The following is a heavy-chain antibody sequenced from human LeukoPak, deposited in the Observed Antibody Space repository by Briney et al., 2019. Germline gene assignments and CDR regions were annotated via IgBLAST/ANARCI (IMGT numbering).Heavy chain of an antibody. V-gene: IGHV4-39*07. CDR3: ARVYSRYYYYMDV. CDR2: IYYSGST. Sequence: PSETLSLTCTVSGGSISSSNYYWGWIRQPPGKGLEWIGSIYYSGSTYYNPSLKSRVTISVDTSKNQFSLKLSSVTAADTAVYYCARVYSRYYYYMDVWGKGTTVTVSS. D-gene: IGHD1-26*01. J-gene: IGHJ6*03. CDR1: GGSISSSNYY.